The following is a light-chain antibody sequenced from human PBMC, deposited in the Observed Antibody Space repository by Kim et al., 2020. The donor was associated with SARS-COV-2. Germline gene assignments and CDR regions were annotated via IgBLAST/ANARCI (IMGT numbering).Light chain of an antibody. CDR3: GTWDHTLGDGHWV. Sequence: VTITSSGGSSNIGDNSVTWYQQLQQTAPKLLIFNNDRRTTGIPDRFSGSKAGTTATLGIAGLQTGDEADYDGGTWDHTLGDGHWVFGAGTKLSVL. V-gene: IGLV1-51*01. CDR2: NND. CDR1: SSNIGDNS. J-gene: IGLJ3*02.